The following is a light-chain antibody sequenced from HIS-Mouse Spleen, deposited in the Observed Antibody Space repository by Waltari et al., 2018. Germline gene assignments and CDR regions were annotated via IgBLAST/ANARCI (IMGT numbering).Light chain of an antibody. V-gene: IGLV6-57*02. Sequence: NFMLTQPHSVSESPGKTVTISCTGSSGSIASNYVQWYQQRPGSAPTTVIYEDNQRPSGVPCRFSCSIDSSSNAASLTISGLKTEDEADYYCQSYDSSNVVFGGGTKLTVL. CDR3: QSYDSSNVV. J-gene: IGLJ2*01. CDR1: SGSIASNY. CDR2: EDN.